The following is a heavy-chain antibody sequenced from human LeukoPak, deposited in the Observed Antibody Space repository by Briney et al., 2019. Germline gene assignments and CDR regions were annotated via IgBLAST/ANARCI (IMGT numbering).Heavy chain of an antibody. CDR3: AREAGSQLRYFDWFDSYYFDY. CDR1: GFTFSSYW. CDR2: INSDRSST. Sequence: GGSLRLSCAASGFTFSSYWMHWVRQAPGKGLVWVSRINSDRSSTSYADSVKGRFTISRDNAKNTLYLQMNSLRAEDTAVYYCAREAGSQLRYFDWFDSYYFDYWGQGTLVTVSS. V-gene: IGHV3-74*01. J-gene: IGHJ4*02. D-gene: IGHD3-9*01.